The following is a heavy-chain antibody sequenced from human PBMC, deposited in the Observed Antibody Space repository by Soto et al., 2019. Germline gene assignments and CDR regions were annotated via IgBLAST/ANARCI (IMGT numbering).Heavy chain of an antibody. CDR2: INAGNGNT. D-gene: IGHD6-13*01. Sequence: GASVKVSCKASGYTFTSYAMHWVRQAPGQRLEWMGWINAGNGNTKYSQKFQGRVTITRDTSASTAYMELSSLRSEDTAVYYCARNTAAGYVDYWGQGTLVNVSS. J-gene: IGHJ4*02. CDR3: ARNTAAGYVDY. CDR1: GYTFTSYA. V-gene: IGHV1-3*01.